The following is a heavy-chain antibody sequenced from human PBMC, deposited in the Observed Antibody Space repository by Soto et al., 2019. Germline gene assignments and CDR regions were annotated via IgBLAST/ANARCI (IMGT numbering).Heavy chain of an antibody. D-gene: IGHD1-26*01. CDR3: GRAREAGADDAFDI. V-gene: IGHV1-69*02. CDR2: IIPILGIA. CDR1: GGTFSSYT. J-gene: IGHJ3*02. Sequence: QVQLVQSGAEVKKPGSSVKVSCKASGGTFSSYTISWVRQAPGQGLEWMGRIIPILGIANYAQKFQGRVTIIADNSTRTARSELSVLRFGDTAVYYCGRAREAGADDAFDIWGQGTMVTVSS.